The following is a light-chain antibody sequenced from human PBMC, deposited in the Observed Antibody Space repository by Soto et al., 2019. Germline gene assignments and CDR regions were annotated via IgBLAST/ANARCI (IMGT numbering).Light chain of an antibody. CDR2: WAS. Sequence: DIVMTQSPDSLAVSLGERATINCKSSQSVLLTSNNKNYLAWYQQKPGQPPKLLIYWASTRESGVPDRFSASGSGTDFTLTITSLQAQDVAVYYCQQYNNWPPWTFGQGTKVDIK. J-gene: IGKJ1*01. CDR3: QQYNNWPPWT. CDR1: QSVLLTSNNKNY. V-gene: IGKV4-1*01.